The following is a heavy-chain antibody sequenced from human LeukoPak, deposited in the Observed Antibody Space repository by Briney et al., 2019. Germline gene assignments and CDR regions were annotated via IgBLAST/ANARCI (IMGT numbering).Heavy chain of an antibody. CDR2: IWYDGSNK. CDR1: GFTFSSYG. Sequence: GGSLRLSCAASGFTFSSYGMHWVRQAPGKGLEWVAVIWYDGSNKYHADSVKGRFIISRDNSKNTLYLQMNSLRAEDTAVYYCAKISSSWSSYYYYYGMDVWGQGTTVTVSS. V-gene: IGHV3-33*06. D-gene: IGHD6-13*01. CDR3: AKISSSWSSYYYYYGMDV. J-gene: IGHJ6*02.